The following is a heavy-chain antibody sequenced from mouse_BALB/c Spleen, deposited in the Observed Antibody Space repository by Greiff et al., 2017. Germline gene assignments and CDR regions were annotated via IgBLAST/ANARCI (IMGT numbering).Heavy chain of an antibody. D-gene: IGHD4-1*01. CDR2: INSNGGST. J-gene: IGHJ1*01. Sequence: EVKLMESGGGLVQPGGSRKLSCAASGFTFSSYGMSWVRQTPDKRLELVATINSNGGSTYYPDSVKGRFTISRDNAKNTLYLQMSSLKSEDTAMYYCARGLGRGYFDVWGAGTTVTVSS. CDR3: ARGLGRGYFDV. CDR1: GFTFSSYG. V-gene: IGHV5-6-3*01.